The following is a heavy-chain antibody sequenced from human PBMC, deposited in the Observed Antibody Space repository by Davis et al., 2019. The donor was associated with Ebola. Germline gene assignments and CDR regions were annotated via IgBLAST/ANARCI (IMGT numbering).Heavy chain of an antibody. CDR1: GGSISSGGYY. V-gene: IGHV4-31*03. D-gene: IGHD1-1*01. CDR3: AKGLTGTTSYFDY. J-gene: IGHJ4*02. Sequence: PSETLSLTCTVSGGSISSGGYYWSWIRQHPGKGLEWIGYIYYSGSTYYNPSLKSRVTISVDTSKNQFSLKLSSVTAADTAVYYCAKGLTGTTSYFDYWGQGTLVTVSS. CDR2: IYYSGST.